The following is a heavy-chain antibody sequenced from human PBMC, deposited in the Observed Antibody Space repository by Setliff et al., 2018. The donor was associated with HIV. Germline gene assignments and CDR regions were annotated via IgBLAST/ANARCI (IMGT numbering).Heavy chain of an antibody. CDR1: GGSFSDNY. Sequence: PSETLSLTCAVYGGSFSDNYWSWIRQSPGKGLEWIGEINHSGRTKYSPSLRSRVSISVDTSKTQFSLKLSSVTAADTAVYYCARVSSTSWYSIFRNYYYHMDVWGKGTTVTVSS. V-gene: IGHV4-34*01. CDR2: INHSGRT. CDR3: ARVSSTSWYSIFRNYYYHMDV. D-gene: IGHD6-13*01. J-gene: IGHJ6*03.